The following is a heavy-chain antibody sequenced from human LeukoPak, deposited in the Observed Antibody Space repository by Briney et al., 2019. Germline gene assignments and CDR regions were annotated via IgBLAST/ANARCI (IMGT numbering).Heavy chain of an antibody. CDR1: GGSFSGYY. J-gene: IGHJ6*02. CDR3: ARGGAHDYSNYAGMDV. CDR2: INHSGST. Sequence: SETLSLTCAVYGGSFSGYYWSWIRQPPGKGLEWIGEINHSGSTNYNPSLKSRVTISVDTSKNQFSLKLSSVIAADTAVYYCARGGAHDYSNYAGMDVWGQGTTVTVSS. D-gene: IGHD4-4*01. V-gene: IGHV4-34*01.